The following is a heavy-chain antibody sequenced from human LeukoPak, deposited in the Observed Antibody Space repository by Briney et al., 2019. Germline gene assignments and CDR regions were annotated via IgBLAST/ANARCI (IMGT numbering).Heavy chain of an antibody. V-gene: IGHV3-30*19. CDR1: GFTFSSYG. D-gene: IGHD3-10*01. Sequence: GGSLRLSCAASGFTFSSYGMHWVRQAPGKGLEWVAVISYDGSNKYYADSVKGRFTISRDNSKNTLYLQMNSLRAEDTAVYYCARRITMVRGVTYWGQGTLVTVSS. J-gene: IGHJ4*02. CDR2: ISYDGSNK. CDR3: ARRITMVRGVTY.